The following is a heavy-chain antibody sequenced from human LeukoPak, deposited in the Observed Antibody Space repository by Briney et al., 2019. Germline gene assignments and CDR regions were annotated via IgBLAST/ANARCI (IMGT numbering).Heavy chain of an antibody. CDR2: ISNGGSTI. J-gene: IGHJ4*02. Sequence: GGSLRLSCAASGFTFSDSYMSWIRQAPGKGLEWLSYISNGGSTIYYADSVKGRFTISRDNAHNSLYLQMNSLRVEDSAVYYCSRDPRLLDYWGQGTLGTVSS. CDR3: SRDPRLLDY. V-gene: IGHV3-11*04. CDR1: GFTFSDSY.